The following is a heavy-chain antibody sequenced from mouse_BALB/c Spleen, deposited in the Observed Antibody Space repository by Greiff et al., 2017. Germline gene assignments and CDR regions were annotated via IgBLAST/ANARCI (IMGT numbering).Heavy chain of an antibody. CDR1: GYTFTDYN. J-gene: IGHJ3*01. V-gene: IGHV1-34*01. D-gene: IGHD3-2*01. CDR2: IYPYNGGT. Sequence: EVQLQQSGPELVKPGASVKMSCKASGYTFTDYNMHWVKQSHGKSLEWIGYIYPYNGGTGYNQKFKSKATLTVDNSSSTAYMELRSLTSEDSAVYYCAREGQLGLPFAYWGQGTLVTVSA. CDR3: AREGQLGLPFAY.